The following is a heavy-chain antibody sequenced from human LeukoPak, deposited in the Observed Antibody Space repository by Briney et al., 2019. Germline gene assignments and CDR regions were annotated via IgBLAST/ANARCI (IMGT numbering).Heavy chain of an antibody. J-gene: IGHJ5*02. Sequence: PGGSLRLSCAASGNYWMHWVRQAHGKGLVGVSHINSDGSWTSYADSVKGRFTISKDNAKNTVYLQMNSLRAEDTAVYYCAKVAQDVRGWYSEGWFDPWGQGTLVTVSS. CDR3: AKVAQDVRGWYSEGWFDP. CDR2: INSDGSWT. V-gene: IGHV3-74*01. D-gene: IGHD6-19*01. CDR1: GNYW.